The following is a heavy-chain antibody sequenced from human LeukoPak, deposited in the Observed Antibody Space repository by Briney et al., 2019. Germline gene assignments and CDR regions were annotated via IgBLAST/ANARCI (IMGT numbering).Heavy chain of an antibody. CDR3: ARVPHTSALAAAGPRDYYYYMDV. V-gene: IGHV1-3*01. J-gene: IGHJ6*03. Sequence: ASVKVSCKASGYIFTDYAIHWLRQAPGQRPEWMGWMNAGNGNTKYSQKFQGRITLIRDTSAATAYMELSSLRSDDTAVYYCARVPHTSALAAAGPRDYYYYMDVWGKGTTVTVSS. CDR2: MNAGNGNT. D-gene: IGHD6-13*01. CDR1: GYIFTDYA.